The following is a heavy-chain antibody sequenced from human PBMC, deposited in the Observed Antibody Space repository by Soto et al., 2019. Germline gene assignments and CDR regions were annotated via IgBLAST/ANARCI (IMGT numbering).Heavy chain of an antibody. CDR2: IYPIDSYT. J-gene: IGHJ3*02. D-gene: IGHD3-22*01. CDR3: ARQSADSSQDYGLDM. Sequence: GESLRSSCKGSGYSFTSYWISWVRQMPGKGLEWMGIIYPIDSYTRYSPSFRGQVSISADKSISTAYLQWSSLKASDTAMYYCARQSADSSQDYGLDMWGQGTMVTVSS. CDR1: GYSFTSYW. V-gene: IGHV5-51*01.